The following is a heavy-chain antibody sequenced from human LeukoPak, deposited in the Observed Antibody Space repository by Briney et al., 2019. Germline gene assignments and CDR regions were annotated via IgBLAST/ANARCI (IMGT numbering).Heavy chain of an antibody. V-gene: IGHV1-8*01. CDR2: MNPNSGNT. CDR3: AKIMALYCSGGSCNEIDY. J-gene: IGHJ4*02. CDR1: GYTFTSYD. D-gene: IGHD2-15*01. Sequence: GASVKVSCKASGYTFTSYDINWVRQAPGQGLEWMGWMNPNSGNTGYAQKFQGRFTITINTSISTAYMELSSLRSEDTAVYYCAKIMALYCSGGSCNEIDYWGQGTLVTVSS.